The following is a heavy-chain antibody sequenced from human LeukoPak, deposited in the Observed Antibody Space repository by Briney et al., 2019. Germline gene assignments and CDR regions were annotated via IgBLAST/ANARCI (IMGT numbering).Heavy chain of an antibody. CDR3: ARGAYYDFWSGYPTNFDP. J-gene: IGHJ5*02. V-gene: IGHV4-30-2*01. Sequence: SETLSLTCAVYGGSFSGYSWSWIRQPPGKGLEWIGYIYHSGSTYYNPSLKSRVTISVDRSKNQFSLKLSSVTAADTAVYYCARGAYYDFWSGYPTNFDPWGQGTLVTVSS. CDR2: IYHSGST. CDR1: GGSFSGYS. D-gene: IGHD3-3*01.